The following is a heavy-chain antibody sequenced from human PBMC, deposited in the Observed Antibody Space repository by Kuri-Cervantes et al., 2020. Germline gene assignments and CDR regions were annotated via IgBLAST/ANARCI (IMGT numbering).Heavy chain of an antibody. CDR1: GYTFTSYG. CDR3: ARVRLVRGVIMYGTAFDY. CDR2: ISAYNGNT. Sequence: ASVKVSCKASGYTFTSYGISWVRQAPGQGLEWMGWISAYNGNTNYAQKLQGRVTMTTDTSTSTAYMELRSLRSDDTAVYYCARVRLVRGVIMYGTAFDYWDQGTLVTVSS. V-gene: IGHV1-18*01. J-gene: IGHJ4*02. D-gene: IGHD3-10*01.